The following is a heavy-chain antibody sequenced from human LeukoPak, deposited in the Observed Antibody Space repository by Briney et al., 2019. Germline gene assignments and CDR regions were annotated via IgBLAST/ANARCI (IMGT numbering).Heavy chain of an antibody. D-gene: IGHD3-10*01. CDR3: ARVLLWFGELLSTGFDP. V-gene: IGHV1-69*05. J-gene: IGHJ5*02. Sequence: SVKVSCKASGGTFSSYAISWVRQAPGQGLEWMGGIIPIFGTANYAQKFQGRVTITTDESTSTAYMELSSLRSEDTAVYYCARVLLWFGELLSTGFDPWGQGTLVTVSS. CDR2: IIPIFGTA. CDR1: GGTFSSYA.